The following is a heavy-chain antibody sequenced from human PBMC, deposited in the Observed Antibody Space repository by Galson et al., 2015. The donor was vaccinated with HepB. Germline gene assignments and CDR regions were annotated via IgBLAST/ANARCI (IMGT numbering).Heavy chain of an antibody. J-gene: IGHJ4*02. D-gene: IGHD2-2*03. CDR1: GFTFSAYS. CDR2: ISDNGGST. Sequence: SLRLSCAASGFTFSAYSIHWVRQAPGKGLEYVAGISDNGGSTYYADSVKGRFTISRDNSKNTLYLQMSSLGAEDTAVYYCVRRDGYCSTTSCYWWSGPIDYWGQGTLVSVSS. CDR3: VRRDGYCSTTSCYWWSGPIDY. V-gene: IGHV3-64D*09.